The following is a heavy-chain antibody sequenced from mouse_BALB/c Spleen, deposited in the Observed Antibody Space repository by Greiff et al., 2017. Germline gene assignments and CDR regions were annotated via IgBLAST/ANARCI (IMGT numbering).Heavy chain of an antibody. CDR2: ISSGSSTI. Sequence: EVQLVESGGGLVQPGGSRKLSCAASGFTFSSFGMHWVRQAPEKGLEWVAYISSGSSTIYYADTVKGRFTISRDNPKNTLFLQMTSLRSEDTAMYYCARDYYGSSYGYAMDYWGQGTSVTVSS. J-gene: IGHJ4*01. V-gene: IGHV5-17*02. CDR1: GFTFSSFG. CDR3: ARDYYGSSYGYAMDY. D-gene: IGHD1-1*01.